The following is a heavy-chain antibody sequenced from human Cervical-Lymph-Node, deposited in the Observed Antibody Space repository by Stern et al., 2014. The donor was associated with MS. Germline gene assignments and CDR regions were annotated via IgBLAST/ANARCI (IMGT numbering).Heavy chain of an antibody. CDR3: ARFYSSSSFADAFDI. CDR1: GVSLTTSGMC. D-gene: IGHD6-6*01. CDR2: IDWDDDK. Sequence: ESGPALVKPTQTLTLTCTLSGVSLTTSGMCVSWIRQPPGKALEWLAIIDWDDDKSYNTSLKTRLTISKDTSKNQVVLTMTNMDPVDTATYYCARFYSSSSFADAFDIWGQGTMVTVSS. J-gene: IGHJ3*02. V-gene: IGHV2-70*01.